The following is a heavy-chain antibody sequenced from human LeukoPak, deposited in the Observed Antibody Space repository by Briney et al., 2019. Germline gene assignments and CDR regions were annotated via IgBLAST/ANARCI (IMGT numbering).Heavy chain of an antibody. Sequence: SGGSPRLSCTASGFTFGDYAMSWVRQAPGKGLEWVSSISSSSYIYYADSVKGRFTISRDNAKNSLYLQMNSLRAEDTAVYYCARDVGSSCSDCWGQGTLVTVSS. D-gene: IGHD2-2*01. J-gene: IGHJ4*02. CDR3: ARDVGSSCSDC. CDR2: ISSSSYI. V-gene: IGHV3-69-1*01. CDR1: GFTFGDYA.